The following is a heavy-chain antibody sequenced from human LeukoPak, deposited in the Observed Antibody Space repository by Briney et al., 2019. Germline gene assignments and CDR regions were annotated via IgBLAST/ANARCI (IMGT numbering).Heavy chain of an antibody. CDR2: MNPKRGKT. V-gene: IGHV1-8*01. Sequence: ASVKLSCKASGYTFTSFDINWVRQATGQRVEWMGWMNPKRGKTSYGQKFPGRVRMTRKTSKSTAYMELSSLRSEDTAVYYSARGSGIAVADNWFDPCGQGALVTVSS. CDR3: ARGSGIAVADNWFDP. D-gene: IGHD6-19*01. CDR1: GYTFTSFD. J-gene: IGHJ5*02.